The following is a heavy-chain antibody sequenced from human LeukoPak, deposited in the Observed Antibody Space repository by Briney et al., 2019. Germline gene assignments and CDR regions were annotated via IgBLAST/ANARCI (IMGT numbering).Heavy chain of an antibody. V-gene: IGHV1-18*01. Sequence: ASVKVSCKASGYTFTSYGISWVRQAPGQGLEWMGWISAYNGNTNYAQKLQDRVTMTTDTSTSTAYMELRSLRSDDTAVYYCARDVSSYYDILTGFDYWGQGTLVTVSS. J-gene: IGHJ4*02. D-gene: IGHD3-9*01. CDR2: ISAYNGNT. CDR3: ARDVSSYYDILTGFDY. CDR1: GYTFTSYG.